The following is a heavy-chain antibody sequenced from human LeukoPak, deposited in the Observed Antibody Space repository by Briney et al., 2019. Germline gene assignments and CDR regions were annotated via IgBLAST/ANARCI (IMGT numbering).Heavy chain of an antibody. CDR2: ISSSGSTI. CDR1: GFTFSSYE. V-gene: IGHV3-48*03. D-gene: IGHD3-22*01. CDR3: ARTSFYDSSGYSVDY. J-gene: IGHJ4*02. Sequence: GGSLRLSCAASGFTFSSYEMNWVRQAPGKGLEWVSYISSSGSTIYYADSVKGRFTISRDNAKNSLYLQMNSLRAEDTAVYYCARTSFYDSSGYSVDYWGQGTLVTVSS.